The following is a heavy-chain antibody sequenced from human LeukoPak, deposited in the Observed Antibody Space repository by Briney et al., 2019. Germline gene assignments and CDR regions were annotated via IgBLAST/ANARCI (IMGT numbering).Heavy chain of an antibody. J-gene: IGHJ3*02. CDR3: ARGVDYGGNSYAFDI. CDR2: ISSSSSYI. CDR1: GFTFSSYA. D-gene: IGHD4-23*01. Sequence: GGSLRLSCAASGFTFSSYAMSWVRQAPGKGLEWVSSISSSSSYIYYADSVKGRFTISRDNAKNSLYLQMNSLRAEDTAVYYCARGVDYGGNSYAFDIWGQGTMVTVSS. V-gene: IGHV3-21*01.